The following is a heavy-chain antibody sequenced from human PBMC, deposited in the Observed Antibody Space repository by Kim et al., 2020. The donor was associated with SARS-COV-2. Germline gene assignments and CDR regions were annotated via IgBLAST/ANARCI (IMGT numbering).Heavy chain of an antibody. CDR3: ARSGVGATFTSNY. V-gene: IGHV3-21*01. D-gene: IGHD1-26*01. J-gene: IGHJ4*02. CDR1: GFTFSSYS. CDR2: ISGSSSYI. Sequence: GGSLRLSCAASGFTFSSYSMNWVRQAPGKGLEWVSSISGSSSYIYDADSVKGRFTVSRDNAKNSLYLQMNSLRPEDTAVYYCARSGVGATFTSNYWGQGT.